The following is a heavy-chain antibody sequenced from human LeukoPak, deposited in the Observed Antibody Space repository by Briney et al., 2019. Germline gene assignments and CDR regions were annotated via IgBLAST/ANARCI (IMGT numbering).Heavy chain of an antibody. CDR2: IIPIFGTA. D-gene: IGHD3-3*01. CDR3: ARDCVPYYDFWSGYYTGIPYYYYMDV. Sequence: ASVKVSCKASGSTFSSYAISWVRQAPGQGLEWMGGIIPIFGTANYAQKFQGRVTITADESTSTAYMELSSLRSEDTAVYYCARDCVPYYDFWSGYYTGIPYYYYMDVWGKGTTVTVSS. V-gene: IGHV1-69*01. CDR1: GSTFSSYA. J-gene: IGHJ6*03.